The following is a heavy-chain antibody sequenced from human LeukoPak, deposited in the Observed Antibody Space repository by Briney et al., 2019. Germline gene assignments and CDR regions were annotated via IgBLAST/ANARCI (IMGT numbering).Heavy chain of an antibody. Sequence: GGSLRLSCAASGFTFSSCWMSWVRQAPGKGLECVANIKQDGSEKYYVDSVKGRFTISRDNAKNSLSLQMNSLRAEDTAVYYCARDFVHGYNYSWPSNWGQGTLVTVSS. D-gene: IGHD5-24*01. CDR3: ARDFVHGYNYSWPSN. J-gene: IGHJ4*02. CDR1: GFTFSSCW. CDR2: IKQDGSEK. V-gene: IGHV3-7*01.